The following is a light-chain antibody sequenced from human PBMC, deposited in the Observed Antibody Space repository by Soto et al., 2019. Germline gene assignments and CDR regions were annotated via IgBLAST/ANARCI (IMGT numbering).Light chain of an antibody. Sequence: ETVLTQSPGTLSLSPGERATLSCRASHSLTSGSLAWYQQRPGQSPRLLIFGASTRATDIPARFSGSGSGTEFTLTISSLQSEDFAVYYCQQYSTWPPALTFGGGTKVEIK. CDR3: QQYSTWPPALT. V-gene: IGKV3-15*01. CDR1: HSLTSGS. CDR2: GAS. J-gene: IGKJ4*01.